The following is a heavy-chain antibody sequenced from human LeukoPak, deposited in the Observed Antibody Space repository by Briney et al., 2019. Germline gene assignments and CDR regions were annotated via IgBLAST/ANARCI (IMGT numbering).Heavy chain of an antibody. CDR1: GFTFSSYA. CDR2: ISGSGGNT. Sequence: GGSLRLSCAASGFTFSSYAMSWVRQAPGKGLDWVSAISGSGGNTYYADSVKGRFIISRDNSKNTLYLQMNSLRDEDTAVYYCARDPSRCSGGSCYSDPDYWGQGTLVTVSS. J-gene: IGHJ4*02. V-gene: IGHV3-23*01. CDR3: ARDPSRCSGGSCYSDPDY. D-gene: IGHD2-15*01.